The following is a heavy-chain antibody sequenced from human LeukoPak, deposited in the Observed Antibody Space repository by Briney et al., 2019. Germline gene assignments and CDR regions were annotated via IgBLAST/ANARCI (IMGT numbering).Heavy chain of an antibody. Sequence: GGSLRLSCAASGFTFSSYWMSWVRQAPGKGLEWVANIKQDGSEKYYVDSVKGRFTISRDNAKNSLYLQMNSLRAEDTAVYYCARDYGDLSYLNYYYYYYMDVWGKGTTVTVSS. D-gene: IGHD4-17*01. CDR3: ARDYGDLSYLNYYYYYYMDV. CDR1: GFTFSSYW. J-gene: IGHJ6*03. CDR2: IKQDGSEK. V-gene: IGHV3-7*01.